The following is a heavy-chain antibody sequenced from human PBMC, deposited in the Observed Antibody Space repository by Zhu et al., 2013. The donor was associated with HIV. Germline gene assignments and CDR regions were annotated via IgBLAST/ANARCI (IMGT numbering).Heavy chain of an antibody. CDR3: ARVAVISMVVFRPNLHWYFVF. J-gene: IGHJ2*01. CDR2: INPNTGGT. CDR1: GYTFSGYY. D-gene: IGHD2-21*01. Sequence: QVQLVQSGAEVKKPGASAKVSCKASGYTFSGYYMHWVRQAPGQGLEWMGWINPNTGGTEYRQKFQGRVTMTRDTSISTVYVELSRLRSDDTAVYYCARVAVISMVVFRPNLHWYFVFLGPWHPGHCLL. V-gene: IGHV1-2*02.